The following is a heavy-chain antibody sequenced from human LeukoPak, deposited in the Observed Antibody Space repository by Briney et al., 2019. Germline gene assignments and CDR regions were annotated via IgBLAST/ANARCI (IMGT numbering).Heavy chain of an antibody. Sequence: PGGSLRLSCVASGFTFSSYWMHWVRQAPGKGLEWVSRINEDASTITYADSVKGRFTISRENAMNTLYLQMNSVRAEDTAVYYCVRDLILVWTPGDDFDHWGQGTLVTVSS. CDR1: GFTFSSYW. D-gene: IGHD3-16*01. CDR2: INEDASTI. V-gene: IGHV3-74*03. J-gene: IGHJ4*02. CDR3: VRDLILVWTPGDDFDH.